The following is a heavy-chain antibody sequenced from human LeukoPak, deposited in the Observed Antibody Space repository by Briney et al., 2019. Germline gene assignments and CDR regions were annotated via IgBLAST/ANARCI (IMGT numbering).Heavy chain of an antibody. Sequence: ASVKVSCKASGYTFTSYDINWVRQATGQGLEWMGWMNPNSGNTGYAQKFQGRVTISRNTSISTAYMELSSLRSEDTAVYYCARVRYGAAASPYFDYWGQGTLVTVSS. D-gene: IGHD6-13*01. V-gene: IGHV1-8*03. CDR2: MNPNSGNT. J-gene: IGHJ4*02. CDR1: GYTFTSYD. CDR3: ARVRYGAAASPYFDY.